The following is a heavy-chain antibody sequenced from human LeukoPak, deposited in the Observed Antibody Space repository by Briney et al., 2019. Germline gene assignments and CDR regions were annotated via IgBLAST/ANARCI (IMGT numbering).Heavy chain of an antibody. J-gene: IGHJ3*02. CDR2: IYSDGTT. Sequence: GGSLRLSCAASGFNVTSNYMSWVRQAPGKGLEWVSVIYSDGTTYYADSVEGRFSISRDDSKNTVFLQMTNLGAEDSAVYYCAREVVASNAFDIWGQGTMVTVSS. CDR3: AREVVASNAFDI. D-gene: IGHD2-15*01. V-gene: IGHV3-53*01. CDR1: GFNVTSNY.